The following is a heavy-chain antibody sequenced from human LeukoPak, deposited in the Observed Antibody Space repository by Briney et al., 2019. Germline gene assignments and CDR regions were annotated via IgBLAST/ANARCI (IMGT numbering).Heavy chain of an antibody. CDR3: ARGGLTAGFDY. D-gene: IGHD3-10*01. V-gene: IGHV3-7*01. CDR2: INREGSQI. J-gene: IGHJ4*02. CDR1: GFTLSTSW. Sequence: HPGGSLRLSCAASGFTLSTSWMTWVRQAPGKGLEWVTNINREGSQIDYMDSVKGRFTISRDSANNALYLQMNSLRAEDTAVYYCARGGLTAGFDYWGQGTLVTVSS.